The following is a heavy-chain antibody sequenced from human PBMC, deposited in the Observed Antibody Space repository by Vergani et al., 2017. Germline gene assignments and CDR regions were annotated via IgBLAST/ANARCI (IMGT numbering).Heavy chain of an antibody. V-gene: IGHV1-69-2*01. CDR3: STPQTVTTGGMEV. Sequence: EVQLVQSGAEVKKPGATMKISCKVSGYTFTDHYMHWVKQAPGKGLEWMGLVDPEDGETISAEKFKGRVNIAADTSTDTAHLELSSLRSEDTAVYYCSTPQTVTTGGMEVWGQGTTVIVSS. D-gene: IGHD4-17*01. CDR2: VDPEDGET. CDR1: GYTFTDHY. J-gene: IGHJ6*02.